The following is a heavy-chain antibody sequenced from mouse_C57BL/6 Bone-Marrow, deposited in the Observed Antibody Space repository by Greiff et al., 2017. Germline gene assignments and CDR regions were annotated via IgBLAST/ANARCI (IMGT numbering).Heavy chain of an antibody. CDR1: GYTFTSYW. CDR3: AREGLFLDYAMDY. CDR2: IDPSDSYT. D-gene: IGHD1-1*02. V-gene: IGHV1-69*01. J-gene: IGHJ4*01. Sequence: VQLQQPGAELVMPGASVKLSCKASGYTFTSYWMHWVKQRPGQGLEWIGEIDPSDSYTNYNQKFKGKSTLTVDESSSTAYMQLSSLTSEDSAVYYCAREGLFLDYAMDYWGQGTSVTVSS.